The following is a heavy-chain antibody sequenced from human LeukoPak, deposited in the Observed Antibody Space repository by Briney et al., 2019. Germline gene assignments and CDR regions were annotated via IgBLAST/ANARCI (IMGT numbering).Heavy chain of an antibody. V-gene: IGHV3-30*02. Sequence: PGGSLRLSCAASGFTFSSYGRHWVRQAPGKGLEWVAFIRYDGSNKYYADSVKGRFTISRDNSKNTLYLQMNSLRAEDTAVYYCAKDPRDRYYYDSSGSVFDYWGQGTLVTVSS. CDR3: AKDPRDRYYYDSSGSVFDY. CDR1: GFTFSSYG. J-gene: IGHJ4*02. D-gene: IGHD3-22*01. CDR2: IRYDGSNK.